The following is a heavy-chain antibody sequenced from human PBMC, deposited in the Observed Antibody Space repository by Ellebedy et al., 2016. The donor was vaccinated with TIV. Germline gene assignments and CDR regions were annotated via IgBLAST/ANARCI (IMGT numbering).Heavy chain of an antibody. CDR1: GFTLSDYA. CDR2: ISDDGTNK. Sequence: GESLKISCAASGFTLSDYAMHWVRQAPGKGLEWVAVISDDGTNKFYAESVKGRFTFSRDNSKNTLYLEMNRLRAEDTAVYYSARDMGHCTTTSCFGFDSWGQGTLVSVSS. V-gene: IGHV3-30*04. J-gene: IGHJ4*02. D-gene: IGHD2-2*01. CDR3: ARDMGHCTTTSCFGFDS.